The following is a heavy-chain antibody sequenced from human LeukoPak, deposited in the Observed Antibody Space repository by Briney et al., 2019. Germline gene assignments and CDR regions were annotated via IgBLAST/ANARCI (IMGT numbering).Heavy chain of an antibody. D-gene: IGHD1-26*01. J-gene: IGHJ4*02. V-gene: IGHV3-7*01. CDR1: GFSFSSYW. CDR3: ARGGGRYYDRVLDH. Sequence: GGSLRLSCAASGFSFSSYWMIWVRQAPGKGLEWVANIKEDGSDKNYVDSVKGRLTISRDNAKNSLILQMNSLRAEDTAVYYCARGGGRYYDRVLDHWGQGTLVIVSS. CDR2: IKEDGSDK.